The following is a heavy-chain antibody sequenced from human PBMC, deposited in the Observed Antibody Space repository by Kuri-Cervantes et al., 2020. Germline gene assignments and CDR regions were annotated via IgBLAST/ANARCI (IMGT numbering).Heavy chain of an antibody. J-gene: IGHJ4*02. D-gene: IGHD6-13*01. V-gene: IGHV3-30*03. CDR1: GFTLSSYG. CDR2: ISYDGSKK. Sequence: GESLKISCADSGFTLSSYGMHWVRQAPGKGLEWVALISYDGSKKYYADSVKGRFTISRDNSKNTLYLQMNSLRAEDTAVYYCARDGKSSWYTNWGRNHYFDYWGQGTLVTVSS. CDR3: ARDGKSSWYTNWGRNHYFDY.